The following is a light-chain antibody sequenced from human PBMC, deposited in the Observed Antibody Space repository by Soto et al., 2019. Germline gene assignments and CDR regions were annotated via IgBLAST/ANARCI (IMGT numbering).Light chain of an antibody. CDR1: SSDVGGYNY. V-gene: IGLV2-8*01. CDR3: NSYTSDYTYV. Sequence: QSVLTQPPSASGSPGQSVAISCTGTSSDVGGYNYVSWYQQHPGKAPKLMIYEVNKRPSGVPDRFSGSKSGNTASLTVSGLQAEDEADYYCNSYTSDYTYVFGTGTKVTVL. CDR2: EVN. J-gene: IGLJ1*01.